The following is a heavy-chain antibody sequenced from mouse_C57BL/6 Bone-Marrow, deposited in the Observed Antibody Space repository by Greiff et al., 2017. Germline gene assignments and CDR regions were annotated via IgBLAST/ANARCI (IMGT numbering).Heavy chain of an antibody. D-gene: IGHD2-12*01. CDR3: ARELGIRRGWYFDV. J-gene: IGHJ1*03. CDR1: GYAFSSYW. V-gene: IGHV1-80*01. CDR2: IYPGDGDT. Sequence: VQLVESRAELVKPGASVKISCKASGYAFSSYWMNWVKQRPGKGLELIGQIYPGDGDTNYNGKFKGKATLTADKSSSTAYMQLSSLTSEDSAVYFCARELGIRRGWYFDVWGTGTTGTVSS.